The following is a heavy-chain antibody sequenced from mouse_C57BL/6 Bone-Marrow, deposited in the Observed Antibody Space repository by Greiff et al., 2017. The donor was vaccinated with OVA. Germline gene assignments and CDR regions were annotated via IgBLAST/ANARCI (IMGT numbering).Heavy chain of an antibody. V-gene: IGHV1-81*01. CDR1: GYTFTSYG. CDR3: ASYYGNFDY. J-gene: IGHJ2*01. D-gene: IGHD1-1*02. CDR2: IYPRSGNT. Sequence: VKLMESGAELARPGASVKLSCKASGYTFTSYGISWVKQRTGQGLEWIGEIYPRSGNTYYNEKFKGKATLTADKSSSTAYMELRSLTSEDSAVYFCASYYGNFDYWGQGTTLTVSS.